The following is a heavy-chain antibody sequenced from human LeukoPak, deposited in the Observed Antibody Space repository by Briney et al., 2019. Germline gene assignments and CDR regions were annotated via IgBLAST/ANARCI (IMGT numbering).Heavy chain of an antibody. D-gene: IGHD2-2*01. CDR2: ISYDGSNK. CDR3: ARDLPIVVVPAAMVVDY. V-gene: IGHV3-30*01. J-gene: IGHJ4*02. Sequence: PGGSLRLSCAASGFTFSSYAMHWVRQAPGKGLEWVAVISYDGSNKYYADSVKGRFTISRDNSKNTLYLQMNSLRAEDTAVYYCARDLPIVVVPAAMVVDYWGQGTLVTVSS. CDR1: GFTFSSYA.